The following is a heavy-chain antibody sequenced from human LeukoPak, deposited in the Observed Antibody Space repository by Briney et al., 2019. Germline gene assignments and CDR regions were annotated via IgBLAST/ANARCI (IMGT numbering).Heavy chain of an antibody. CDR1: GFTFSTYW. Sequence: GGSLRLSCAASGFTFSTYWMTWVRQAPGKGLEWVANINQNGSAKNCVDSVKGRFTISRDNAKNALYLQMNSLRAEDTAVYYCARQTERDAYSRYWGQGTLVTVSS. D-gene: IGHD5-24*01. V-gene: IGHV3-7*05. CDR3: ARQTERDAYSRY. CDR2: INQNGSAK. J-gene: IGHJ4*02.